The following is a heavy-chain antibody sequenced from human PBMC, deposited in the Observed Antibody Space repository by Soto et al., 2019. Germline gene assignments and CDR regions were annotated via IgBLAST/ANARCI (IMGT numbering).Heavy chain of an antibody. D-gene: IGHD3-10*01. J-gene: IGHJ5*02. CDR2: MNPNSGKT. CDR3: ARGASLNWFDP. V-gene: IGHV1-8*01. CDR1: GYTFTSYD. Sequence: QVQLVQSGAEVQKPGASVKVSCKASGYTFTSYDINWVRQATGQGLEWMGWMNPNSGKTGYEQKCHGRVTMTRNTSIRTAYTELSSLRSEDTAVYYCARGASLNWFDPWGQGTLVTVSS.